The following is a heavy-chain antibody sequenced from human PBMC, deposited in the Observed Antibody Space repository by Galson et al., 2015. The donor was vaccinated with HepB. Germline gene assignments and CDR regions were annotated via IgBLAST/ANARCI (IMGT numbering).Heavy chain of an antibody. V-gene: IGHV1-24*01. CDR1: GYTLTELS. Sequence: SVKVSCKVSGYTLTELSMHWVRQAPGKGLEWMGGFDPEDGETIYAQKFQGRVTMTRDTSISTAYMELSRLRSDDTAVYYCARERDYGGNADWGQGTLVTVSS. CDR2: FDPEDGET. D-gene: IGHD4-23*01. J-gene: IGHJ4*02. CDR3: ARERDYGGNAD.